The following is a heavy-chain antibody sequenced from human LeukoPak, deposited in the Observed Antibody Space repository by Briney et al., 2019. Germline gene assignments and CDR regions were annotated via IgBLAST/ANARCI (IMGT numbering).Heavy chain of an antibody. J-gene: IGHJ4*02. V-gene: IGHV4-34*01. D-gene: IGHD5-12*01. CDR3: ARGRPGYSGYDSTYFDY. CDR1: GGSFSGYY. CDR2: INHSGST. Sequence: SETLSLTCAVYGGSFSGYYWSWIRQPPGKGLEWIGEINHSGSTNYNPSLKSRVTISADTSKNQFSLKLSSVTAADTAVYYCARGRPGYSGYDSTYFDYWGQGTLVTVSS.